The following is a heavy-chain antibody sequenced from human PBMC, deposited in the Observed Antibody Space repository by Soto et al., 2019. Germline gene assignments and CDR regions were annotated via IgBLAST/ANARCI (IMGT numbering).Heavy chain of an antibody. CDR3: ARENWYSLDV. D-gene: IGHD1-26*01. J-gene: IGHJ6*02. CDR1: GFTFGSYF. CDR2: ITVDGTTT. Sequence: VGSLRLSCAASGFTFGSYFMAWVRQGQGTGLMMVSQITVDGTTTNYADSVRGRFTVSRDNARNTLFLQMNGLRDDDTAIYYCARENWYSLDVWGQGTTVTVSS. V-gene: IGHV3-74*01.